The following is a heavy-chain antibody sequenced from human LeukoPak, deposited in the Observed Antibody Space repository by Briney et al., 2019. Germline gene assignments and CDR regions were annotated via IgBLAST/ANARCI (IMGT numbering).Heavy chain of an antibody. CDR2: ISSSSSTI. Sequence: GGSLRLSCAASGFTFSSYSMNWVRQAPGKGLEWVSYISSSSSTIYYADSVKGRFTISRDNAKNSLYLQMNSLRAEDTAVYYCARDPSVERWESGRYFDYWGQGTLVTVSS. CDR1: GFTFSSYS. J-gene: IGHJ4*02. CDR3: ARDPSVERWESGRYFDY. V-gene: IGHV3-48*01. D-gene: IGHD1-26*01.